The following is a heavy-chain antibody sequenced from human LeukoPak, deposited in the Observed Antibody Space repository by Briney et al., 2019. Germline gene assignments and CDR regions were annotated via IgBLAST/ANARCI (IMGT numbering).Heavy chain of an antibody. J-gene: IGHJ4*02. CDR3: ARGGSSSWYYFDY. V-gene: IGHV1-2*02. CDR1: GYTFTSYY. D-gene: IGHD6-13*01. Sequence: ASVKVSCKASGYTFTSYYMHWVRQAPGQGLEWMGWINPNSGGTNYAQKFQGRVTMTRDTSISTAYMELSRLRSDDTAVYYCARGGSSSWYYFDYWGQGTLVTVSS. CDR2: INPNSGGT.